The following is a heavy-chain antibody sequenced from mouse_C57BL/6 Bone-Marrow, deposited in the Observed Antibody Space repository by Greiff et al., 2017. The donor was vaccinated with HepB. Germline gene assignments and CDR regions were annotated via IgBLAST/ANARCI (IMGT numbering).Heavy chain of an antibody. Sequence: EVQLQQSGPELVKPGASVKISCKASGYTFTDYYMNWVKQSHGKSLEWIGDINPNNGGTSYNQKFKGKATLTVDKSSSTAYMELRSLTSEDSAVYYCARILYYYGSSLYWYFDVWGTGTTVTVSS. CDR3: ARILYYYGSSLYWYFDV. V-gene: IGHV1-26*01. CDR2: INPNNGGT. D-gene: IGHD1-1*01. CDR1: GYTFTDYY. J-gene: IGHJ1*03.